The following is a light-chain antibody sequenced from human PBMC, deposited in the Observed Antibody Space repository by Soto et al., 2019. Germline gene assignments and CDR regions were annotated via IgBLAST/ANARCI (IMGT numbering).Light chain of an antibody. Sequence: EIVLTQSPATLSLSPGERATLSCRASQSVSSYLAWYQQKPGQAPRLLIYDASNRATGIPARFSGSGSGTDFTLTIRSLEPEDFAVYYWQQRSNGPPMEPFGQGTKLEIK. CDR2: DAS. CDR3: QQRSNGPPMEP. CDR1: QSVSSY. V-gene: IGKV3-11*01. J-gene: IGKJ2*01.